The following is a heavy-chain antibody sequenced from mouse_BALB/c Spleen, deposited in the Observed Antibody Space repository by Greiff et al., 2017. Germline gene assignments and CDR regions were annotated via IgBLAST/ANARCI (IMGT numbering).Heavy chain of an antibody. Sequence: EVHLVESGGGLVQPGGSLRLSCATSGFTFTDYYMSWVRQPPGKALEWLGFIRNKANGYTTEYSASVKGRFTISRDNSQSILYLQMNTLRAEDSATYYCARSYRIDYWGQGTTLTVSS. CDR3: ARSYRIDY. J-gene: IGHJ2*01. CDR2: IRNKANGYTT. V-gene: IGHV7-3*02. D-gene: IGHD2-14*01. CDR1: GFTFTDYY.